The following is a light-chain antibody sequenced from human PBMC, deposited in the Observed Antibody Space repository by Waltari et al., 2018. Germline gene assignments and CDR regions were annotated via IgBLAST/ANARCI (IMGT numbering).Light chain of an antibody. CDR2: TAS. Sequence: DIQMTQSPSSLSASVGDRVTLTCRASEDIGISLAWFQQKPGKAPKSLIYTASTLQSGVPSRFSGSGYGTDFTLTINSLQPEDFATYYCQQSNSYPLTFGQGTRLDIK. CDR3: QQSNSYPLT. J-gene: IGKJ5*01. V-gene: IGKV1-16*01. CDR1: EDIGIS.